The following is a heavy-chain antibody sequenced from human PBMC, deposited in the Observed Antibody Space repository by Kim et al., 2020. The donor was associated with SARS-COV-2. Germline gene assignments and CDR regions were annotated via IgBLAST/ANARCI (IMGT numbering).Heavy chain of an antibody. Sequence: GGSLRLSCVGSGFVFRSYAMSWVRQAPGEGPEWVSAISAGGGNTYYADSVRGRFTISRDDSKNSVFLQMRSLRAEDTAVFYCAREGGPIGRGFGSYWGQG. D-gene: IGHD1-26*01. CDR2: ISAGGGNT. CDR1: GFVFRSYA. J-gene: IGHJ4*02. CDR3: AREGGPIGRGFGSY. V-gene: IGHV3-23*01.